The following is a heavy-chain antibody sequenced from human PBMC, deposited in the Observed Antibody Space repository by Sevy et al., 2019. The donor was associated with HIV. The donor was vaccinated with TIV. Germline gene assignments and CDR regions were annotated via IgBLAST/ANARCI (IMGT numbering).Heavy chain of an antibody. V-gene: IGHV1-2*02. CDR2: INPNSGGT. J-gene: IGHJ4*02. D-gene: IGHD6-13*01. Sequence: ASVKVSCKASGYTFTGYYMHWVRQAPGQGLEWMGWINPNSGGTNYAQKFQGRVTMTRDTSISTAYMELSRLRSDDTAVYYCARANTGIAAAGTNGWGQRTLVTVSS. CDR1: GYTFTGYY. CDR3: ARANTGIAAAGTNG.